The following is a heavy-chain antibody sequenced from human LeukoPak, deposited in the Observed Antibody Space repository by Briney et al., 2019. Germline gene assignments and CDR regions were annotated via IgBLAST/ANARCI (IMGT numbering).Heavy chain of an antibody. CDR3: ASGTRYPRGYGWVYYFDY. D-gene: IGHD5-12*01. Sequence: VASVKVSCKASGYTFTSYGISWVRQAPGQGLEWMGWISAYNGNTNYAQKLQGRVTMTTDTPTSTAYMELRSLRSDDTAVYYCASGTRYPRGYGWVYYFDYWGQGTLVTVSS. V-gene: IGHV1-18*01. CDR1: GYTFTSYG. CDR2: ISAYNGNT. J-gene: IGHJ4*02.